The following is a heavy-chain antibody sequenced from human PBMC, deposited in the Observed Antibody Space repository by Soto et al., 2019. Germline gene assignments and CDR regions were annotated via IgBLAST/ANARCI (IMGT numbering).Heavy chain of an antibody. CDR2: LKSDGSTT. J-gene: IGHJ4*02. CDR3: ARGGGSGNPAFDY. V-gene: IGHV3-74*01. D-gene: IGHD2-15*01. Sequence: EVHLVKSGGGLVQPGGSLRLSCAASGFTFSNHWMHWVRQAPGKGLVWVSHLKSDGSTTIYADSVNGRFTISRDNAKNTLYVQMNSLRPEDTAVYYCARGGGSGNPAFDYWGQGTLVTVSS. CDR1: GFTFSNHW.